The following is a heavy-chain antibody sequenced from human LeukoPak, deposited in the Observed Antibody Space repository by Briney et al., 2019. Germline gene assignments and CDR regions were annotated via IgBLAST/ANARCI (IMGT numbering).Heavy chain of an antibody. CDR3: ARDGGGQQLVPFDY. Sequence: PSGTLSLTCAVSGGSISSSNWWSWVRQPPGKGLEWIGEIYHSGSTNYNPSLKSRVTISVDKSKNQFSLKLSAVTAADTAVYYCARDGGGQQLVPFDYWGQGTLVTVSS. J-gene: IGHJ4*02. V-gene: IGHV4-4*02. D-gene: IGHD6-13*01. CDR2: IYHSGST. CDR1: GGSISSSNW.